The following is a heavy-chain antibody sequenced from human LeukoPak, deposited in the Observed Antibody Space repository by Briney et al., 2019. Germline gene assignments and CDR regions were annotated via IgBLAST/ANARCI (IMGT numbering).Heavy chain of an antibody. CDR3: ARDLNLTGDAFDI. D-gene: IGHD7-27*01. Sequence: PSETLSLTCTVSGGSISSGDYYWSWIRQPPGKGLEWIGYIYYSGSTNYNPSLKSRVTISVDTSKNQFSLKLSSVTAADTAVYYCARDLNLTGDAFDIWGQGTMVTVSS. CDR2: IYYSGST. CDR1: GGSISSGDYY. J-gene: IGHJ3*02. V-gene: IGHV4-61*08.